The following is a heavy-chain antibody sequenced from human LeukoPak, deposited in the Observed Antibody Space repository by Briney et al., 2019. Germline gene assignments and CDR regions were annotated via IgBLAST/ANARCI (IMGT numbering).Heavy chain of an antibody. CDR2: ISGSGGST. Sequence: GGSLRLSCAASGFTFSNYAMSWVRQAPGKGLEWVSAISGSGGSTKYADSVKGRFTISRDNSQNTLYLQMDSLRAEDTAVYYCAKEYSGYDFDYWGQGTLVTVSS. D-gene: IGHD5-12*01. CDR1: GFTFSNYA. V-gene: IGHV3-23*01. J-gene: IGHJ4*02. CDR3: AKEYSGYDFDY.